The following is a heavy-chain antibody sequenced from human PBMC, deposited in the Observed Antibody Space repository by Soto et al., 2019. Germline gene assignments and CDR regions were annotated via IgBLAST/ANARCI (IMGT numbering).Heavy chain of an antibody. CDR1: GFTFSSYA. CDR2: ISGSGGST. V-gene: IGHV3-23*01. D-gene: IGHD5-12*01. Sequence: EVQLLESVGGLVQPGGSLRLSCAASGFTFSSYAMSWVRQAPGKGLEWVSAISGSGGSTYYADSVKGRFTISRDNSKNTLYLQMNSLRAEDTAVYYCAKVGSGYDSPFDYWGQGTLVTVSS. CDR3: AKVGSGYDSPFDY. J-gene: IGHJ4*02.